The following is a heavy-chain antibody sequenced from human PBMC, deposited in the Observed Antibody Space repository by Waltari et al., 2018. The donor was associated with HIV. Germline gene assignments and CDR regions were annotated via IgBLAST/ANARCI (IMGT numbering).Heavy chain of an antibody. J-gene: IGHJ5*02. Sequence: QVQLVQSGAEVKKPGASVKVSCKVSGYSLSDLSIHWVRQAPGSGLEWMGGFDPEEGETIYAQEFQGRVTLTEDTSTHTVYMELSGLTSEDTAVYFCAPRAYYYESGRRRGPNWFDPWGQGTLVTVSS. V-gene: IGHV1-24*01. CDR1: GYSLSDLS. CDR2: FDPEEGET. CDR3: APRAYYYESGRRRGPNWFDP. D-gene: IGHD3-22*01.